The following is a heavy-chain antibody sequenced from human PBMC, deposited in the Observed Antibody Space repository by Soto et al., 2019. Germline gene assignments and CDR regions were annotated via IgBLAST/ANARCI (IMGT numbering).Heavy chain of an antibody. J-gene: IGHJ6*02. CDR3: ARERRFLEWLLTDYYYGRAV. CDR1: GFTFSSYA. V-gene: IGHV3-30-3*01. CDR2: ISYDGSNK. D-gene: IGHD3-3*01. Sequence: QVQLVESGGGVVQPGRSLRLSCAASGFTFSSYAMHWVRQAPGKGLEWVAVISYDGSNKYYADSVKGRFTISRDNSKNTVYLLMSRLRAEDTAVYYWARERRFLEWLLTDYYYGRAVWGQGTTVTVSS.